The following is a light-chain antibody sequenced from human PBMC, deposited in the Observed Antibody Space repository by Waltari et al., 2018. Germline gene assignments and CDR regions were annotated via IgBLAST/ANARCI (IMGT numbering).Light chain of an antibody. CDR1: SSNIGSYY. CDR3: AAWDDSLSGVL. V-gene: IGLV1-47*01. CDR2: KNN. Sequence: QSVLTQPPSASGTPGQRVTISCSGSSSNIGSYYVNWYQQLPRTAPKLLSFKNNQRPSGVPDRFSGSKSGTSASLAISGLRSEDEADYYCAAWDDSLSGVLFGGGTKLTVL. J-gene: IGLJ2*01.